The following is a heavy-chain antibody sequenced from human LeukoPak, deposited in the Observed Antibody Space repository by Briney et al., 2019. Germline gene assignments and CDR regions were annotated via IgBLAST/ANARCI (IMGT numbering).Heavy chain of an antibody. CDR3: ARPRRITMIVVVPSGGMDV. D-gene: IGHD3-22*01. J-gene: IGHJ6*02. CDR2: ISYDGSKR. V-gene: IGHV3-30-3*01. Sequence: PGGSLRLSCAASGFIFNTFWMNWVRQAPGKGLEWVAVISYDGSKRYYADSGKGRFTISRDNSKNTLYLQMNSLRAEDTAVYYCARPRRITMIVVVPSGGMDVWGQGTTVTVSS. CDR1: GFIFNTFW.